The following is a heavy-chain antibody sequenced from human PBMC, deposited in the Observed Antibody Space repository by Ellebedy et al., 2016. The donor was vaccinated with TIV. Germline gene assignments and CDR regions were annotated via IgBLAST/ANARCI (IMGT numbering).Heavy chain of an antibody. CDR3: ASNLAYYYDSSGYDNY. Sequence: PGGSLRLSCAASGFTFSSYWMSWVRQAPGKGLEWVANIQQDGSEKYYVDSVKGRFTISRDNAKNSLYLQMNSLRAEDTAVYYCASNLAYYYDSSGYDNYWGQGTLVTVSS. V-gene: IGHV3-7*03. CDR2: IQQDGSEK. D-gene: IGHD3-22*01. CDR1: GFTFSSYW. J-gene: IGHJ4*02.